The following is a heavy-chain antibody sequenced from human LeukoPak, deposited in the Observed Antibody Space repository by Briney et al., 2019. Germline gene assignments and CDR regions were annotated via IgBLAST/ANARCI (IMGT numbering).Heavy chain of an antibody. V-gene: IGHV3-23*01. CDR2: ISGSGGTT. D-gene: IGHD1/OR15-1a*01. J-gene: IGHJ4*02. Sequence: GGSLRLSCAASGFTFSSYAMSWVRQAPGKGLEWVSAISGSGGTTYDADSVKGRFTISRDNAKNSLYLQMNSLRAEDTAVYYCARTSVGTYWGQGTLVTVSS. CDR1: GFTFSSYA. CDR3: ARTSVGTY.